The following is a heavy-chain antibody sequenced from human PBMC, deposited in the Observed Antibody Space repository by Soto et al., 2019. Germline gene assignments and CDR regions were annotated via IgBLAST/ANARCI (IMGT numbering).Heavy chain of an antibody. CDR2: FRTSGDGGTT. Sequence: GGSLRLSCAASGFTFSSYSMSWVRQAPGKGLEWVSGFRTSGDGGTTYYADPVKGRFTISRDNSKNMLYLQMNSLRAEDTAVYYCAKGYYDSSGYPLFDYWGQGTLVTVSS. CDR1: GFTFSSYS. CDR3: AKGYYDSSGYPLFDY. J-gene: IGHJ4*02. D-gene: IGHD3-22*01. V-gene: IGHV3-23*01.